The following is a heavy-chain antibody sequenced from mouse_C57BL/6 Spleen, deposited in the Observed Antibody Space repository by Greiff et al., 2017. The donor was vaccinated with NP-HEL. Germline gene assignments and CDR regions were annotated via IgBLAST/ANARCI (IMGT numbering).Heavy chain of an antibody. CDR2: INPGSGGT. CDR1: GYAFTNYL. D-gene: IGHD2-5*01. V-gene: IGHV1-54*01. J-gene: IGHJ3*01. CDR3: ARAYYSNYAAY. Sequence: QVQLQQSGAELVRPGTSVKVSCKASGYAFTNYLIEWVKQRPGQGLEWIGVINPGSGGTNYNEKFKGKATLTADKSSSTAYMQLSSLTSEDSAVYFYARAYYSNYAAYWGQGTLVTVSA.